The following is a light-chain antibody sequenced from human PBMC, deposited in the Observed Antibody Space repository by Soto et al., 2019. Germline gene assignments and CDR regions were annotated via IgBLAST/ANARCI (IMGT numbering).Light chain of an antibody. J-gene: IGKJ1*01. CDR1: QSISTF. CDR3: QRSNM. V-gene: IGKV1-39*01. CDR2: AAS. Sequence: DIQMTQSPSSLSASVGDRVTITCRASQSISTFLKWYQQKPGKAPKLLIFAASKLQSGVPSRFSGSGSGTDFTLTISNLQPEDFATYYCQRSNMVGQGTKVEIK.